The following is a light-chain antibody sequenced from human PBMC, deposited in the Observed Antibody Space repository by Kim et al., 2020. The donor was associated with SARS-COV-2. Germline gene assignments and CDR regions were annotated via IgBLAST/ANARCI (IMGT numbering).Light chain of an antibody. CDR3: SALDSSLTHVV. J-gene: IGLJ2*01. V-gene: IGLV10-54*02. CDR1: SNIVGNQG. Sequence: QAGLTQPPSVSKGLRQTATLTCTGNSNIVGNQGAAWLQQHQGHPPKLLSYRNNNRPSGISEGFSASRSGNTASLTITGLQPEDEADYYCSALDSSLTHVVFGGGTQLTVL. CDR2: RNN.